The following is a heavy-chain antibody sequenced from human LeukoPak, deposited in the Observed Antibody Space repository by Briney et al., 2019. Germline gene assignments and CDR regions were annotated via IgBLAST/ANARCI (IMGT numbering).Heavy chain of an antibody. J-gene: IGHJ4*02. Sequence: GGSLRLSCAASGFNVSNNYMSWVRQAPGKGLEWVSVIYRGCSTYYADSVKGRFTMSRDNSKNTVYLQMDSLRAEDTAVYDCARDRGAAAGNWGQGTLVTVSS. CDR2: IYRGCST. D-gene: IGHD6-13*01. CDR3: ARDRGAAAGN. CDR1: GFNVSNNY. V-gene: IGHV3-53*01.